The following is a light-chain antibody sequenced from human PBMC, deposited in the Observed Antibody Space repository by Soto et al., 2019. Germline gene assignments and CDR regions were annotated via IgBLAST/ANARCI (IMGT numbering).Light chain of an antibody. J-gene: IGLJ1*01. Sequence: QSVLTQPASVSGSLGQSITISCTGTGSDVGGYNFVSWYQQHPGRAPKLMIYEVTNRPSGVSNRFSGSKSGSTASLTISGLQAKDEADYYCGSYTSSSTYVFGPGTKVTVL. V-gene: IGLV2-14*01. CDR2: EVT. CDR1: GSDVGGYNF. CDR3: GSYTSSSTYV.